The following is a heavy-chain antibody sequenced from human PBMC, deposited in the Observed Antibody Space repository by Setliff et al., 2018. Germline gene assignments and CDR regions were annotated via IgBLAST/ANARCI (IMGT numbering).Heavy chain of an antibody. CDR3: ARTLYDYDILTGPGYYFDY. Sequence: LSLTCAVYGGSFSAYYWSWIRQPPGKGLEWIGEINHSGSTIYNPSLKSRVTISVDTSKNQFSLMLNSVTAADTAVYYCARTLYDYDILTGPGYYFDYWGQGTLVTVSS. CDR1: GGSFSAYY. CDR2: INHSGST. V-gene: IGHV4-34*01. D-gene: IGHD3-9*01. J-gene: IGHJ4*02.